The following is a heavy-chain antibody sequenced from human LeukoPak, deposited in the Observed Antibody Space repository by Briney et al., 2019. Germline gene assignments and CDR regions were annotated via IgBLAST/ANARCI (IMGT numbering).Heavy chain of an antibody. V-gene: IGHV3-13*01. D-gene: IGHD5-18*01. CDR3: ARQGYSYGFDY. CDR1: GFTFSSYD. Sequence: GGSLRLSCAASGFTFSSYDMHWVRQATGKGLEWVSAIGTAGDTYYPGSVKGRFTISRENAKNSLYLQMNSLRAGDTVVYYCARQGYSYGFDYWGQGTPVTVSS. J-gene: IGHJ4*02. CDR2: IGTAGDT.